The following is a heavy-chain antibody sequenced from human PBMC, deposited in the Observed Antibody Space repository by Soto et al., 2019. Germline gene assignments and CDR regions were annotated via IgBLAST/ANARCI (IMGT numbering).Heavy chain of an antibody. Sequence: PGGSLRLSCAASGFTCSIYSMNWVRQAPGKGLEWVSSISSSSSYIYYANSVKGRFTISRDNARNSLHLEMNSLRAEDTAVYYCAKPLSLYSSSCLDYWAQGTLVTVSS. J-gene: IGHJ4*02. CDR3: AKPLSLYSSSCLDY. CDR2: ISSSSSYI. D-gene: IGHD6-13*01. V-gene: IGHV3-21*04. CDR1: GFTCSIYS.